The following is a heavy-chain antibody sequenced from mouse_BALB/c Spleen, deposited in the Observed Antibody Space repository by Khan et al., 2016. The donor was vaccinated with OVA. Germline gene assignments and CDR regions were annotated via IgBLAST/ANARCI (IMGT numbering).Heavy chain of an antibody. J-gene: IGHJ4*01. CDR3: ARRTTGYTMDY. V-gene: IGHV1-4*01. CDR1: GYTFTSNT. D-gene: IGHD2-14*01. CDR2: INPRSGYT. Sequence: QVQLQQSGAELARPGASVRMSCKASGYTFTSNTMHWVKQRPGQGLEWIGYINPRSGYTNYNQNFKDKATLTADKSSSTAYMQLRSLTSEDSAVNYCARRTTGYTMDYWGQGTSVTVSS.